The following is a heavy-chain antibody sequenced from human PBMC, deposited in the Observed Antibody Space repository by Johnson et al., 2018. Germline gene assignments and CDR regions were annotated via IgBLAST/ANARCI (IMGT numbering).Heavy chain of an antibody. J-gene: IGHJ3*01. CDR2: IKQDGSDK. CDR3: VRNGGAFDV. CDR1: GFTLSSYW. V-gene: IGHV3-7*01. D-gene: IGHD2-8*01. Sequence: VQLVESGGGLVQPGGSLRLSCAASGFTLSSYWMSWVRQAPGKGLEWVANIKQDGSDKNYVDSVKGRFTISRDNAQNSLYLQMNSLRAEDTAVYYCVRNGGAFDVWGQGTRVTVSS.